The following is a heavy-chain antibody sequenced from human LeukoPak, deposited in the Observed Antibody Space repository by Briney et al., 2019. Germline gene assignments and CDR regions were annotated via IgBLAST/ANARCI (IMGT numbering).Heavy chain of an antibody. Sequence: PGGSLRLSCAASGFTFSDYDRHWVRQATGKGLEWVSAIGTAGDTYYTSSVKGRFTISRENAKNSLYLQMNSLRAGDTAVYYCARVAKERVGGVYYFDYWGQGTLVTVSS. J-gene: IGHJ4*02. V-gene: IGHV3-13*01. CDR3: ARVAKERVGGVYYFDY. CDR2: IGTAGDT. D-gene: IGHD1-1*01. CDR1: GFTFSDYD.